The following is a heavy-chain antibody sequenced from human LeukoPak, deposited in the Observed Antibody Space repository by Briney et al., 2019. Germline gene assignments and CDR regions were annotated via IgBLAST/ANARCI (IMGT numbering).Heavy chain of an antibody. J-gene: IGHJ4*02. CDR2: ISGSGGST. CDR3: AKAFSATFEDY. D-gene: IGHD3-9*01. CDR1: GFTFSSYT. Sequence: GGSPRLSCAASGFTFSSYTMSWVRQAPGKGLEWVSAISGSGGSTYYADSVKGRFTISRDNSKNTLYLQMNSLRAEDTAVYYCAKAFSATFEDYWGQGTLVTVSS. V-gene: IGHV3-23*01.